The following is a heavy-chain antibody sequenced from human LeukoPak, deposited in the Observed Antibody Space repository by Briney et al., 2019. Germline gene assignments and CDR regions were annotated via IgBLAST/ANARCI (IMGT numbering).Heavy chain of an antibody. CDR2: FDPEDGET. Sequence: ASVKVSCELSGYTGIELSMHWVRQVPGKGLEWMGGFDPEDGETKYAQKFQGRVTMTEDTSTDTAYMELSRLTSEDTAVYYCATHTISGVVTYASLIWGRGTLVTVSS. D-gene: IGHD3-3*01. J-gene: IGHJ3*02. V-gene: IGHV1-24*01. CDR3: ATHTISGVVTYASLI. CDR1: GYTGIELS.